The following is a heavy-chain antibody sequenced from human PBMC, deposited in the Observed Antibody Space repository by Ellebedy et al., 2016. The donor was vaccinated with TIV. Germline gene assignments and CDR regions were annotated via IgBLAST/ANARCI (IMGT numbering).Heavy chain of an antibody. CDR2: ISHSGST. Sequence: MPSETLSLTCAVYGGSFSGYYWSWIRQPPGKGLEWIGEISHSGSTNYNPSLKSRVIVSVDTSKNQFSLKLRYVTAADTAVYFCARKGTTMVRGAKHWFDPWGQGTLVTVSS. CDR3: ARKGTTMVRGAKHWFDP. D-gene: IGHD3-10*01. CDR1: GGSFSGYY. V-gene: IGHV4-34*01. J-gene: IGHJ5*02.